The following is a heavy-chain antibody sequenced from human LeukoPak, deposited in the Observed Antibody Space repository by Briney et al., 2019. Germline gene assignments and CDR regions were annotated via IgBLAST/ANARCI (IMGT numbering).Heavy chain of an antibody. CDR3: AKDSGNSGWYFDY. Sequence: GGSLRLSCAASGFTFSSYAMRWVRQAPGEGLEWVSTISGSGGGTYYVDSVKGRFTISRDNSKNTLYLQMNSLRAEDTAVFYCAKDSGNSGWYFDYWGQGTLVTVSS. V-gene: IGHV3-23*01. D-gene: IGHD6-19*01. J-gene: IGHJ4*02. CDR1: GFTFSSYA. CDR2: ISGSGGGT.